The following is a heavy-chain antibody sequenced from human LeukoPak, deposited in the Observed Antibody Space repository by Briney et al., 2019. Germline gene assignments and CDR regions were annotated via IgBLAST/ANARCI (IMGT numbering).Heavy chain of an antibody. Sequence: GSLRLFCSGSGFTFCDFCIGLGRQASGEGVGGVGFIWRKAYGGTTEYAASVKGRSTISRDDSKSIAYLQMNSLKTEDTAVYYCTSCSSISCYTFDFDYWGQGTLVTVSS. D-gene: IGHD2-2*02. CDR1: GFTFCDFC. CDR3: TSCSSISCYTFDFDY. CDR2: IWRKAYGGTT. V-gene: IGHV3-49*04. J-gene: IGHJ4*02.